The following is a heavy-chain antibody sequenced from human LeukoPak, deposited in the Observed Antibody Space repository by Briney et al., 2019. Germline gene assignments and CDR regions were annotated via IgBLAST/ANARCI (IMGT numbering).Heavy chain of an antibody. CDR1: GFTFSSYA. Sequence: PGGSLRLSCSASGFTFSSYAMHWVRQAPGKGLEYVSAISSNGGTTYYADSVKGRFTISRDNSKNTLYLQMNSLRAEDTAVYYCAKDRVPFYYGMDVWGQGTTVTVSS. CDR3: AKDRVPFYYGMDV. D-gene: IGHD1-1*01. V-gene: IGHV3-64*04. J-gene: IGHJ6*02. CDR2: ISSNGGTT.